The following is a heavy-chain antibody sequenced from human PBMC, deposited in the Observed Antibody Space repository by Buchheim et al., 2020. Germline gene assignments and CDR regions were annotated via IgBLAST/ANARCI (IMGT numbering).Heavy chain of an antibody. CDR3: ARDPSPGDSSGYYYENWYFDL. CDR1: GGSVSSGSYY. Sequence: QVQLQESGPGLVKPSETLSLTCTVSGGSVSSGSYYWSWIRQPPGKGLEWIGYISYSGSTNYNPSLKSRVTISVDTSKNQFSLKLSSVTAADTAVYYCARDPSPGDSSGYYYENWYFDLWGRGTL. D-gene: IGHD3-22*01. J-gene: IGHJ2*01. V-gene: IGHV4-61*01. CDR2: ISYSGST.